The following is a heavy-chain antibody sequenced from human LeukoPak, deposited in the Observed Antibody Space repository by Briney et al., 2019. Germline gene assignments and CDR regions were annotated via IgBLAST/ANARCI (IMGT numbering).Heavy chain of an antibody. CDR3: AKGSADYYDSSGYYNAFDI. V-gene: IGHV3-9*01. J-gene: IGHJ3*02. Sequence: SLRLSCSASGFTFYYYAMHWVRQAPGKGLEWVSGISLNSGSIGYAYSVKGRFTISRDNAKNSLYLQMNSLRAEDTALYYCAKGSADYYDSSGYYNAFDIWGQGTMVTVSS. CDR1: GFTFYYYA. D-gene: IGHD3-22*01. CDR2: ISLNSGSI.